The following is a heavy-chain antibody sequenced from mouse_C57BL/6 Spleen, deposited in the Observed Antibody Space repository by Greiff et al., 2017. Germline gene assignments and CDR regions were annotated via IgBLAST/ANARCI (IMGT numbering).Heavy chain of an antibody. CDR3: ARGGRTGYFDV. V-gene: IGHV5-4*01. J-gene: IGHJ1*03. CDR1: GFTFSSYA. CDR2: ISDGGSYT. Sequence: VQLKESGGGLVKPGGSLKLSCAASGFTFSSYAMSWVRQTPEKRLEWVATISDGGSYTYYPDNVKGRFTISRDNAKNNLYLQMSHLKSEDTAMYYCARGGRTGYFDVWGTGTTVTVSS.